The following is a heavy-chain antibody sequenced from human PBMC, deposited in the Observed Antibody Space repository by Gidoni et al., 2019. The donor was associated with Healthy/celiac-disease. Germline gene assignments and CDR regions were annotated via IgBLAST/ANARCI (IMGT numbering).Heavy chain of an antibody. Sequence: QVQLVESGGGVVQPGRSLRLSCAASGFTFSSYAMHWVRQAPGKGLGWVAVISYDGSNKYYADSVKGRFTISRDNSKNTLYLQMNSLRAEDTAVYYCAREATGYYGAFDIWGQGTMVTVSS. J-gene: IGHJ3*02. CDR3: AREATGYYGAFDI. CDR2: ISYDGSNK. V-gene: IGHV3-30-3*01. CDR1: GFTFSSYA. D-gene: IGHD4-17*01.